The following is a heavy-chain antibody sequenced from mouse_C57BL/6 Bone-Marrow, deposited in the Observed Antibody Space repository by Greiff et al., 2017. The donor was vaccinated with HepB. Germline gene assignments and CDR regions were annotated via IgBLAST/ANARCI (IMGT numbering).Heavy chain of an antibody. J-gene: IGHJ1*03. D-gene: IGHD2-12*01. V-gene: IGHV1-80*01. CDR3: ARKGCYYHWYFDV. Sequence: QVQLQQSGAELVKPGASVKISCKASGYAFSSYWMNWVKQRPGKGLEWIGQIYPGDGDTNYNGKFKGKATLTADKSSSTAYMQLSSLTSEDSAVYFCARKGCYYHWYFDVWGTGTTVTVSS. CDR2: IYPGDGDT. CDR1: GYAFSSYW.